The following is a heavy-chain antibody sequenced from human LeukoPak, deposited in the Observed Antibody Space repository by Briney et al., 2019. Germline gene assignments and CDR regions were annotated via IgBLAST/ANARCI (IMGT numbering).Heavy chain of an antibody. V-gene: IGHV4-34*01. CDR1: GGSFSGYY. CDR3: AGAPYDYVWGSYRFWFDP. Sequence: ASETLSLTCAVYGGSFSGYYWNWIRQPPGKGLEWIGEINHSGSTNFNPSLKSRVTISVDTSKNQFPLKLSSVTAADTAVYYCAGAPYDYVWGSYRFWFDPWGQGTLVTVSS. CDR2: INHSGST. D-gene: IGHD3-16*02. J-gene: IGHJ5*02.